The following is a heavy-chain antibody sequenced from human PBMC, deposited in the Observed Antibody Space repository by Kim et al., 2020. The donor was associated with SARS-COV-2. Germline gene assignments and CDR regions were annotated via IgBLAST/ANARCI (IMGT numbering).Heavy chain of an antibody. J-gene: IGHJ4*02. CDR3: ASGNSSGWKGGFVY. V-gene: IGHV1-69*13. Sequence: SVKVSCKASGGTFSSYAISWVRQAPGQGLEWMGGIIPIFGTANYAQKFQGRVTITADESTSTAYMERSSLRSEDTAVYYCASGNSSGWKGGFVYWGQGTLVTVSS. CDR2: IIPIFGTA. D-gene: IGHD6-19*01. CDR1: GGTFSSYA.